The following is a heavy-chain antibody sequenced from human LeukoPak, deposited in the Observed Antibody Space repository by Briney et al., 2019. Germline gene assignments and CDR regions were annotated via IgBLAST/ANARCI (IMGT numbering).Heavy chain of an antibody. V-gene: IGHV4-34*01. CDR3: ARGYSNYDYYFDY. Sequence: ASETLSLTCAVYGGSFSGYYWSWIRQPPGKGLEWIGEINHSGSTNYNPSLKSRVTISVDTSKNQFSLKLSSVTAADTAVYYCARGYSNYDYYFDYWGQGTLVTVSS. CDR2: INHSGST. CDR1: GGSFSGYY. D-gene: IGHD4-11*01. J-gene: IGHJ4*02.